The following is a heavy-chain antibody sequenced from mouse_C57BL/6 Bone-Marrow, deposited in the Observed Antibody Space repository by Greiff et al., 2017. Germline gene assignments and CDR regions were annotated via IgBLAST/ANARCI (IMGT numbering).Heavy chain of an antibody. V-gene: IGHV5-17*01. Sequence: EVKLVESGGGLVKPGGSLKLSCAASGFTFSDYGMHWVRQAPEKGLEWVAYISSGSSTIYYADTVKGRFTISRDNAKNTLFLQMTSLRSEDTARYYCARRGLGPYYAMDYWGQGTSVTVSS. CDR1: GFTFSDYG. J-gene: IGHJ4*01. CDR3: ARRGLGPYYAMDY. D-gene: IGHD4-1*01. CDR2: ISSGSSTI.